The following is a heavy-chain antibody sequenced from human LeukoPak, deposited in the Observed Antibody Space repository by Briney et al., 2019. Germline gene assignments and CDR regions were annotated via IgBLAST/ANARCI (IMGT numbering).Heavy chain of an antibody. J-gene: IGHJ4*02. V-gene: IGHV1-2*02. Sequence: ASVKVSCKASGYTFTGYYMHWVRQAPGQGLGWMGWINPNSGGTNYAQKFQGRVTMTRDTSISTAYMELSRLRSDDTAVYYCARDLGGPGEQWLVPGYWGQGTLVTVSS. CDR2: INPNSGGT. CDR1: GYTFTGYY. CDR3: ARDLGGPGEQWLVPGY. D-gene: IGHD6-19*01.